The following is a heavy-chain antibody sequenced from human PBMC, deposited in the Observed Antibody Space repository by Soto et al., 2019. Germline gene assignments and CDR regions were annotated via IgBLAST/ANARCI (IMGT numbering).Heavy chain of an antibody. Sequence: SETLSLTCTVSGGSISSDYWSWIRQPPGKVLEWIGYIYYSGSTNYNPSLKSRVTISVDTSKNQFSLKLSSVTAADTAVYYCARDTTTGFDYWGQGTLVNVSS. CDR1: GGSISSDY. V-gene: IGHV4-59*01. J-gene: IGHJ4*02. CDR3: ARDTTTGFDY. D-gene: IGHD3-9*01. CDR2: IYYSGST.